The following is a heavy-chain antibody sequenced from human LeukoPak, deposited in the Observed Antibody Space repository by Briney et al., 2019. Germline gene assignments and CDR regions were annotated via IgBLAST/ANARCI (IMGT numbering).Heavy chain of an antibody. CDR2: ISYDGSNK. CDR1: GFTFSSYA. Sequence: SGGSLRLSCAASGFTFSSYAMSWVRQAPGKGLEWVAVISYDGSNKYYADSVKGRFTISRDNAKNSLYLQMNSLRAEDTAVYYCARELKYYDRTFDYWGQGTLVTVSS. J-gene: IGHJ4*02. CDR3: ARELKYYDRTFDY. V-gene: IGHV3-30-3*01. D-gene: IGHD3-22*01.